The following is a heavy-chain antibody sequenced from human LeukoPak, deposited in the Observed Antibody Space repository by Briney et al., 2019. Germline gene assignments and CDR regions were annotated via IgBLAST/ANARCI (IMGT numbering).Heavy chain of an antibody. CDR2: IKPDGGEK. Sequence: TGGSLRLSCAASGFTFSTYWMGWVRQAPRKGLEWVANIKPDGGEKYYVDSVKGRFTISRDNVKNSLYLQMNNLSAEDTAVYYCAREGSGVYFYYFDYWGQGTLVTVSS. J-gene: IGHJ4*02. CDR1: GFTFSTYW. D-gene: IGHD5/OR15-5a*01. V-gene: IGHV3-7*01. CDR3: AREGSGVYFYYFDY.